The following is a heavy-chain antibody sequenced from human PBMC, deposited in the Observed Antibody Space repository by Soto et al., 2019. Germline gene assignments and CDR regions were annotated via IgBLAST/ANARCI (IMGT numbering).Heavy chain of an antibody. D-gene: IGHD6-19*01. V-gene: IGHV3-33*01. Sequence: QVQLVESGGGVVQPGRSLRLSCAASGFTFSSYGMHWVRQAPGKGLEWVAVIWYDGSNKYYADSVKGRFTISRDNSKNTLYLQMNSLIAEDTAVYYCARDGGIAVAGTTDPPTGAFDIWGQGTMVTVSS. J-gene: IGHJ3*02. CDR3: ARDGGIAVAGTTDPPTGAFDI. CDR2: IWYDGSNK. CDR1: GFTFSSYG.